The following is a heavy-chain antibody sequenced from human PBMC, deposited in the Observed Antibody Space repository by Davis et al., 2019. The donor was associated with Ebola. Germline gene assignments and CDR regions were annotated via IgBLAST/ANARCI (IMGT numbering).Heavy chain of an antibody. J-gene: IGHJ6*02. Sequence: GGSLRLSCAASGFTVSSNYMSWVRQAPGKGLEWVSVIYSGGSTYYADSVKGRFTISRDNSKNTLYLQMNSLRAEDTAVYYCAKDGILENDQYYYYYYGMDVWGQGTTVTVSS. CDR1: GFTVSSNY. CDR2: IYSGGST. V-gene: IGHV3-53*01. D-gene: IGHD1-1*01. CDR3: AKDGILENDQYYYYYYGMDV.